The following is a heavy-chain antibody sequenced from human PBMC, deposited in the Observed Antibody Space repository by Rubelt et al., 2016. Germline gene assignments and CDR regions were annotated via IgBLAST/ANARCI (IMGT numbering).Heavy chain of an antibody. Sequence: QVQLQESGPGLVKPSETLSLTCTVSGGSISSYYWSCLRQSPGKGLEWLGYIYYTGTTNYNPSLKSRLTISVDITKNQLSLRLNSVTAADTAVYYCARRPPATASFDNWGQGTLVTVSS. CDR3: ARRPPATASFDN. D-gene: IGHD2-21*02. CDR1: GGSISSYY. CDR2: IYYTGTT. J-gene: IGHJ4*02. V-gene: IGHV4-59*08.